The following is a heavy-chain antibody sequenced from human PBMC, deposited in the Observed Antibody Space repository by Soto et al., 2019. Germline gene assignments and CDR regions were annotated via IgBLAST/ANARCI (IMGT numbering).Heavy chain of an antibody. Sequence: SDTLSLTCTVSGGSISIYYWSWIRQPPGKGPDWIGYIYYSGSTNYNPSLKSRVTISVDTSKNQFSLKLSSVTAADTAVYYCARLRYSSSWRGYYYYYYMDVWGKGTTVTVSS. V-gene: IGHV4-59*08. CDR2: IYYSGST. J-gene: IGHJ6*03. D-gene: IGHD6-13*01. CDR3: ARLRYSSSWRGYYYYYYMDV. CDR1: GGSISIYY.